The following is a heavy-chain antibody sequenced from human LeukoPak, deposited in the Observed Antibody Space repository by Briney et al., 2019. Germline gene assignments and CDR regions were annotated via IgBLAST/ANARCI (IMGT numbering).Heavy chain of an antibody. V-gene: IGHV1-8*02. CDR1: GYTFTGYY. CDR3: ARENNKYYYYYGMDV. Sequence: ASVKVSCKASGYTFTGYYMHWVRQAPGQGLEWMGWMNPNSGNTGYAQKFQGRVTMTRNTSISTAYMELSSLRSEDTAVYYCARENNKYYYYYGMDVWGQGTTVTVSS. D-gene: IGHD1/OR15-1a*01. J-gene: IGHJ6*02. CDR2: MNPNSGNT.